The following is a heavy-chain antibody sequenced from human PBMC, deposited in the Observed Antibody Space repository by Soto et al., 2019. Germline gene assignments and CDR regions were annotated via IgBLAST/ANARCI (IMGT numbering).Heavy chain of an antibody. CDR1: GGSISSGDCY. V-gene: IGHV4-30-4*01. Sequence: SETLSLTCTVSGGSISSGDCYWSWIRQPPGKCLEWIGYIYYSGSTYYNPSLKSRVTISVDTSKNQFSLKLSSVTAADTAVYYCAREYYYDSSGYRQYYFDYWGQGTLVTVSS. D-gene: IGHD3-22*01. CDR2: IYYSGST. CDR3: AREYYYDSSGYRQYYFDY. J-gene: IGHJ4*02.